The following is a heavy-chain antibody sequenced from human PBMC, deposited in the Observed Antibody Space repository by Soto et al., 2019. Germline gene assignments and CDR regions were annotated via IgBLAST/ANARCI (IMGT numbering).Heavy chain of an antibody. Sequence: GGSLRLSCAASGFTFSNAWMSWVRQAPGKGLEWVGRIKSKTDGGTTDYAAPVKGRFTISRDDSKNTLDLQMNNLKTEDTTVYYCTTDRGGRGHTAMVTWNIGDAFDIWGQGTMVTVSS. D-gene: IGHD5-18*01. CDR2: IKSKTDGGTT. V-gene: IGHV3-15*01. CDR3: TTDRGGRGHTAMVTWNIGDAFDI. J-gene: IGHJ3*02. CDR1: GFTFSNAW.